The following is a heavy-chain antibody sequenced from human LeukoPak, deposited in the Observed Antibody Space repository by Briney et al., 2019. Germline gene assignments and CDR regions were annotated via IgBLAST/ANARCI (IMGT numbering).Heavy chain of an antibody. V-gene: IGHV3-23*01. J-gene: IGHJ4*02. D-gene: IGHD6-13*01. CDR2: ISASGDST. Sequence: PGGSLRLSCAASGFTFSNYAVNWVRQAPGKGLEWVAVISASGDSTDYADSVKGRFTISRDNSKNTLYLQMNSLRAEDTAVYYCAKGLEQQLVLDYWGQGTLVTVSS. CDR3: AKGLEQQLVLDY. CDR1: GFTFSNYA.